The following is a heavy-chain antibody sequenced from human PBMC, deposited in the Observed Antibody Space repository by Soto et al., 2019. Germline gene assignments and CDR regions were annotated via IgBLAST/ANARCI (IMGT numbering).Heavy chain of an antibody. CDR1: GYTLTELT. J-gene: IGHJ4*02. D-gene: IGHD6-19*01. CDR2: FDPEDGET. Sequence: GASVKVSCQVSGYTLTELTMHRVRQAPGKGLEWMGGFDPEDGETIYAQKFQGRVTMTEDTSTDTAYMELSSLRSEDTAVYYCATVGQWLAPEDVYWGQGTLVTVSS. V-gene: IGHV1-24*01. CDR3: ATVGQWLAPEDVY.